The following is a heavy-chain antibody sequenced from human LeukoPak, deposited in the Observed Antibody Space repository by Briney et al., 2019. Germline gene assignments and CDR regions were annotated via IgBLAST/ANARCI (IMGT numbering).Heavy chain of an antibody. Sequence: SETLSLTCTVSGGSISGYYCSWLRQPPGKRLEWIGYIYYSGGTNYNPSLKSRVTMSVDTSKNQFSLKLTSVTAADTAVYYCAGRGYTLYYWGQGTLVTVSS. D-gene: IGHD2/OR15-2a*01. CDR1: GGSISGYY. J-gene: IGHJ4*02. CDR2: IYYSGGT. CDR3: AGRGYTLYY. V-gene: IGHV4-59*01.